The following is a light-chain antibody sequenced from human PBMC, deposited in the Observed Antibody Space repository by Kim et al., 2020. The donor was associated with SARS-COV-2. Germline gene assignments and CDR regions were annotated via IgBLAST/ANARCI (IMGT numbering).Light chain of an antibody. CDR1: RSNIGSNP. Sequence: QSVLTQPPSVSAAPGQKVTISCSGSRSNIGSNPVSWYQQFPGTAPKLITYDNNKRPSGIPDRFSSSKSGTSATLGITRLRTGDEAHYYCATWDTGLTGGVFGGGTQLTVL. CDR2: DNN. CDR3: ATWDTGLTGGV. J-gene: IGLJ3*02. V-gene: IGLV1-51*01.